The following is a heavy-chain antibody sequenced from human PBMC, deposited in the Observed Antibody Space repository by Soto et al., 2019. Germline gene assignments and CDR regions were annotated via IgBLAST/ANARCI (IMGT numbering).Heavy chain of an antibody. CDR1: GYDFTTYG. CDR3: ARGVRGYSAYVPGY. CDR2: ISAHNGST. J-gene: IGHJ4*02. D-gene: IGHD5-12*01. Sequence: ASVKVSCKGSGYDFTTYGITWVRQAPGQGLEWMAWISAHNGSTSYAQKFQGRVTMTRDTSTSTVYMELSSLRSEDTAVYYCARGVRGYSAYVPGYWGQGTLVTVSS. V-gene: IGHV1-18*01.